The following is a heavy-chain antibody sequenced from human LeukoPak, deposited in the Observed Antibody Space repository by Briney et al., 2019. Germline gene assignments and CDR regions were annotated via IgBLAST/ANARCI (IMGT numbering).Heavy chain of an antibody. J-gene: IGHJ4*02. CDR3: ARGRGGNSYGYGIDD. D-gene: IGHD5-18*01. CDR2: ISYVASDGSNT. Sequence: GGSLRLSCAASGFTFSTYTIHCVRQAPGKGLEWVAVISYVASDGSNTYYADSVKGRFTVSRDNSKNTGYLQMNSLRPEDTAVYYCARGRGGNSYGYGIDDWGEGSLLTVSS. V-gene: IGHV3-30-3*01. CDR1: GFTFSTYT.